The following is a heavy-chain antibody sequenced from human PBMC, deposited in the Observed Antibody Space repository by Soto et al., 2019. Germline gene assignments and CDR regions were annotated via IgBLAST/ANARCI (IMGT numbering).Heavy chain of an antibody. CDR2: LYYSGST. V-gene: IGHV4-39*01. CDR3: ASGLGWFDP. J-gene: IGHJ5*02. Sequence: LQLQESGPGLVRPSETLSLTCTVSGDSVSSSSYYWGWIRQPPGKGLEWIGSLYYSGSTYYNPSLKSRVTISVDTSKNQFSLKLNSVTAADTAVYYCASGLGWFDPWGQGTLVTVSS. CDR1: GDSVSSSSYY.